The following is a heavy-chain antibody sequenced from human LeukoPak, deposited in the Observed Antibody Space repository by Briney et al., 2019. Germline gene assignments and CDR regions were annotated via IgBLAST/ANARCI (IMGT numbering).Heavy chain of an antibody. J-gene: IGHJ5*02. D-gene: IGHD1-26*01. CDR3: ARHTREREVYNWFDP. Sequence: GEPLKISCKGSGYSFTSFWIGGVRQLPGKGLGWMGIIYPGDADTRYRPPFQAQVTISADKSISTAYLQWSSLKASDTDMYYCARHTREREVYNWFDPWGQGTLVTVSS. V-gene: IGHV5-51*01. CDR2: IYPGDADT. CDR1: GYSFTSFW.